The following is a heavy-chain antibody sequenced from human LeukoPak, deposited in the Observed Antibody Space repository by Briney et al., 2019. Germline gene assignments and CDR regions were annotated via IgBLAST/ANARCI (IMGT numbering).Heavy chain of an antibody. D-gene: IGHD3-10*01. CDR3: ARGSGSGSYYSFDY. J-gene: IGHJ4*02. Sequence: SGTLSLSCAVYGGSFSGYYWSWIRQPPGKGLEWVGEINHSGSTNYNPSLKSRVTISVDTSKNQFSLKLSSVTAADTAVYYCARGSGSGSYYSFDYWGQGTLVTVSS. V-gene: IGHV4-34*01. CDR2: INHSGST. CDR1: GGSFSGYY.